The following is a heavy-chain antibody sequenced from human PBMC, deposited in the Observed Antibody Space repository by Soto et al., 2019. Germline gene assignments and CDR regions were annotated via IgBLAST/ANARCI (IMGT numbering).Heavy chain of an antibody. D-gene: IGHD3-16*01. J-gene: IGHJ4*02. V-gene: IGHV3-33*05. CDR3: ARWGTTGGLDV. Sequence: QVQLVESGGGVVQPGTSLRLSCVGSGFTFRSYVIHWVRQAPGKGLEWVALTSYDGSNNFYGDSVKGRFTISRHNSRNTVELQIDSLTFADTALYYCARWGTTGGLDVWGQGTLVSVSS. CDR2: TSYDGSNN. CDR1: GFTFRSYV.